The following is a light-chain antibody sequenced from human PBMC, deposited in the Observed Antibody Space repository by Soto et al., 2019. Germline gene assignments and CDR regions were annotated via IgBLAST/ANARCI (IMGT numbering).Light chain of an antibody. J-gene: IGLJ2*01. V-gene: IGLV4-60*03. Sequence: QSVLTQSSSASASPGSSVKLTCTLTSGHSGYIIAGPQQQPGKAPRYFIKLEGSGSYNKGIGVPDRFSGSSSGDDRYLTISNLQSEDEADYYCDTWESNTHVVFGAGTQLTVL. CDR3: DTWESNTHVV. CDR2: LEGSGSY. CDR1: SGHSGYI.